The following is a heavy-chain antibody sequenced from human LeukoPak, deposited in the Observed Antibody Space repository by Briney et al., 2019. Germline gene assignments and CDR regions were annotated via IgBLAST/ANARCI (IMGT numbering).Heavy chain of an antibody. CDR2: ISSSSSYI. Sequence: EGSLRLSCAASGFTFSSYSMNWVRQAPGKGLEWVSSISSSSSYIYYADSVRGRFTISRDNAKNSLYLQMNSLRAEDTAVYYCATTATSSGWYSFDYWGQGTLVTVSS. J-gene: IGHJ4*02. V-gene: IGHV3-21*01. CDR1: GFTFSSYS. D-gene: IGHD6-19*01. CDR3: ATTATSSGWYSFDY.